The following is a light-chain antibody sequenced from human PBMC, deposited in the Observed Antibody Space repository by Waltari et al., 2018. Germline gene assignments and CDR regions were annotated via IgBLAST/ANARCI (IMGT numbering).Light chain of an antibody. CDR1: ALTKQF. V-gene: IGLV3-25*03. J-gene: IGLJ2*01. Sequence: SYELTQPPSVSVSPGQTARITCSGDALTKQFASWYQQKPGQAPVLVIFKDSERPSGIPERFAGSSSGTTVTLTISGVQAEDEADYYCQSADSSGTDVVFGGGTKLTVL. CDR2: KDS. CDR3: QSADSSGTDVV.